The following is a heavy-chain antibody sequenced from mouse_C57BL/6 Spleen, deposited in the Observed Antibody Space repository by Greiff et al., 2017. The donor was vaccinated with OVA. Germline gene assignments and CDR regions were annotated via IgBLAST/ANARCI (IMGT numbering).Heavy chain of an antibody. D-gene: IGHD1-1*01. CDR3: ARGNFYYGSKRAMDY. CDR1: GYTFTDHT. CDR2: IYPRDGST. V-gene: IGHV1-78*01. J-gene: IGHJ4*01. Sequence: VQLVESDAELVKPGASVKISCKVSGYTFTDHTIHWMKQRPEQGLEWIGYIYPRDGSTKYNEKFKGKATLTADKSSSTAYMQLNSLTSEDSAVYFCARGNFYYGSKRAMDYWGQGTSVTVSS.